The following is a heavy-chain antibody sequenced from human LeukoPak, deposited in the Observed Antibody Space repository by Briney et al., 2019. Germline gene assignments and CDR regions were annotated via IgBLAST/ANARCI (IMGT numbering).Heavy chain of an antibody. CDR1: GYTFTGYY. J-gene: IGHJ5*02. V-gene: IGHV1-2*02. CDR3: AREKIGYYDGSGRGWFDP. D-gene: IGHD3-22*01. Sequence: ASVKVSCKASGYTFTGYYMHWVRQAPGQGLEWMGWINPNSGGTNCAQKFQGRVTMTRDTSISTAYMDLSRLRSDDTAVYYCAREKIGYYDGSGRGWFDPWGQGTLVTVSS. CDR2: INPNSGGT.